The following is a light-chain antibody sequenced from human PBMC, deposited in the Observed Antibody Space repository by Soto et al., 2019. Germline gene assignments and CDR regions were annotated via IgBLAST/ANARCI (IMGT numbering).Light chain of an antibody. J-gene: IGKJ1*01. CDR3: QQYGSSQWT. CDR1: QSVRSSY. Sequence: EIVLTQSPGTLSLSPGERATLSCRASQSVRSSYLAWYQQKPGQAPRLLIYGASSRATGIPDRFSGSGSGTDFILTISRLEPEGFAVYYCQQYGSSQWTFGQGTKVEIK. V-gene: IGKV3-20*01. CDR2: GAS.